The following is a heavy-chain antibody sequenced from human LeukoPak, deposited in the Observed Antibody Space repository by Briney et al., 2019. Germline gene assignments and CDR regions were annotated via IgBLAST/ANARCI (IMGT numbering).Heavy chain of an antibody. CDR1: GYTFTSYY. D-gene: IGHD3-16*02. Sequence: GASVKVSCKASGYTFTSYYMHWVRQAPGQGLEWMGIINPSGGSTSYAQKFQGRVTMTRDMSTSTVYMELSSLRSEDTAVYYCARAVSSGYPDYWGQGTLVTVSS. V-gene: IGHV1-46*01. CDR3: ARAVSSGYPDY. CDR2: INPSGGST. J-gene: IGHJ4*02.